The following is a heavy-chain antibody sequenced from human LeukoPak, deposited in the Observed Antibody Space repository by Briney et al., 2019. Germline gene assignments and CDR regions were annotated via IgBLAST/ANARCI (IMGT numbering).Heavy chain of an antibody. J-gene: IGHJ6*03. D-gene: IGHD2-15*01. CDR1: GSSFTSYW. CDR3: ARRGRVGYYYYMDV. CDR2: IYPGDSDT. Sequence: LGASLKISCKVSGSSFTSYWIGWVRQLPGKGLEWMGIIYPGDSDTRYSPSFQGQVTISADKSISTAYLQWSSLKASDTAMYYCARRGRVGYYYYMDVWGKGTTVTVSS. V-gene: IGHV5-51*01.